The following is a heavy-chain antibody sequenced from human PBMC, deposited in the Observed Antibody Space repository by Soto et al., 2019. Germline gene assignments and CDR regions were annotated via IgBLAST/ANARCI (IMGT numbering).Heavy chain of an antibody. Sequence: QVQLVESGGGLVKPGGSLRLSCAASGFTFSDCYMSWIRQAPGKGLEWVSYISSSGSTIYYADSVKGRFTISRDNAKNSLYLQMNSLRAEDTAVYYCARAPSFGELSDPSLYLDYWGQLTLVTVSS. CDR3: ARAPSFGELSDPSLYLDY. CDR1: GFTFSDCY. J-gene: IGHJ4*02. V-gene: IGHV3-11*01. CDR2: ISSSGSTI. D-gene: IGHD3-10*01.